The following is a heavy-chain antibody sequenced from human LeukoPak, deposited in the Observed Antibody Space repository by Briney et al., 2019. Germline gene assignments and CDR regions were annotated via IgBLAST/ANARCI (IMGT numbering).Heavy chain of an antibody. J-gene: IGHJ4*02. CDR2: ISSSSSYI. CDR3: ARGSLVGATPRFDY. V-gene: IGHV3-21*01. D-gene: IGHD1-26*01. CDR1: GFTFSSYS. Sequence: PGGSLRLSCAASGFTFSSYSMNWFRQPPGKGLEWVPSISSSSSYIYYADSVKGRFTISRDNAKNSLYLQMNSLRAEDTAVYYCARGSLVGATPRFDYWGQGTLVTVSS.